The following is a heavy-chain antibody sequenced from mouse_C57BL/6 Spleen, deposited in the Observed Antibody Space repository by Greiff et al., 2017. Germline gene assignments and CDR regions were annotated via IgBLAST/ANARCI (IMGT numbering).Heavy chain of an antibody. V-gene: IGHV5-17*01. CDR2: ISSGSSTI. CDR3: SNYYGSNYYAMDY. Sequence: EVKLVESGGGLVKPGGSLKLSCAASGFTFSDYGMHWVRQAPEKGLEWVAYISSGSSTIYYADTVKGRITISRDNAKNTLFLQMTSLRSEDTAMYYCSNYYGSNYYAMDYWGQGTSVTVSS. J-gene: IGHJ4*01. CDR1: GFTFSDYG. D-gene: IGHD1-1*01.